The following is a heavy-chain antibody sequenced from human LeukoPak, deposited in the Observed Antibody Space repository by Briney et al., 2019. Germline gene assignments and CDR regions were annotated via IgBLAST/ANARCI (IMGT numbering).Heavy chain of an antibody. D-gene: IGHD5/OR15-5a*01. V-gene: IGHV3-48*02. J-gene: IGHJ4*02. CDR2: ISSGRSVM. CDR3: AGGVYGYNAFVY. CDR1: GFTFSVYG. Sequence: PGGSLRLSCAASGFTFSVYGMSWVRQAPGKGLEWVSHISSGRSVMNYADSVKGRFTISRDNGKNSVYLQMNSLRDEDTAVYYCAGGVYGYNAFVYWGQGTLASVSS.